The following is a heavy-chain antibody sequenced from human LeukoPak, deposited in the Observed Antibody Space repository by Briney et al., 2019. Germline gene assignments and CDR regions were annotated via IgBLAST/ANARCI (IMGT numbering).Heavy chain of an antibody. CDR3: ARCIAAAGTYWFDP. CDR1: GFTFSSYS. Sequence: PGGSLRPSCAASGFTFSSYSMNWVRQAPGKGLEWVSSISSSSSYIYYADSVKGRFTISRDNAKNSLYLQMNSLRAEDTAVYYCARCIAAAGTYWFDPWGQGTLVTVSS. D-gene: IGHD6-13*01. J-gene: IGHJ5*02. V-gene: IGHV3-21*01. CDR2: ISSSSSYI.